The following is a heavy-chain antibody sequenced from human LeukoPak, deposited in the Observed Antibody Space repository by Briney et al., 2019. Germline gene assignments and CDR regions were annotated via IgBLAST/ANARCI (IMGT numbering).Heavy chain of an antibody. CDR1: GYTFTGYY. J-gene: IGHJ6*03. CDR2: INPNSGGT. Sequence: ASVKVSCKASGYTFTGYYMHWVRQAPGQGLEWMGWINPNSGGTNYAQKFQGRVTMTRDTSISTAYMELSRLRSDDTAVYYCARAKQQDGYYYYYYMDVWGKGTTVTVSS. V-gene: IGHV1-2*02. D-gene: IGHD5-24*01. CDR3: ARAKQQDGYYYYYYMDV.